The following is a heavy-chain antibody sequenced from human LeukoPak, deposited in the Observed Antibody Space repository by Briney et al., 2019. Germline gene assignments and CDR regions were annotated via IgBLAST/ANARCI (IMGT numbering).Heavy chain of an antibody. Sequence: SETLSLTCTVSGGPISRYYWSWIRQPAAKGLEWIGRIYTSGSTNYNPPLKSRVTMSVDTSKNQFSLKLSSVTAADTAVYYCARGGRHYGYYYGIDVWGQGTTVTVSS. D-gene: IGHD3-16*01. J-gene: IGHJ6*02. CDR3: ARGGRHYGYYYGIDV. CDR1: GGPISRYY. V-gene: IGHV4-4*07. CDR2: IYTSGST.